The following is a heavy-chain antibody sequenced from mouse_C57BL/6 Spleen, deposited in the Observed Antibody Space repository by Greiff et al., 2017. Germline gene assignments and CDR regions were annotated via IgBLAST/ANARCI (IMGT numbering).Heavy chain of an antibody. J-gene: IGHJ4*01. Sequence: QVQLQQSGAELARPGASVKLSCKASGYTFTSYGISWVKQRTGQGLEWIGEIYPRSGNTYYNEKFKGKATLTADKSSSTAYMELRSLTSEDSAVYFCARSDRTGSYYAMDYWGQGTSVTVSS. CDR1: GYTFTSYG. CDR2: IYPRSGNT. D-gene: IGHD4-1*01. CDR3: ARSDRTGSYYAMDY. V-gene: IGHV1-81*01.